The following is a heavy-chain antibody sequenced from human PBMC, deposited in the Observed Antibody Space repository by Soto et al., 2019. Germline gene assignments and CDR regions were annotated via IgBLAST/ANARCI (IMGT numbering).Heavy chain of an antibody. V-gene: IGHV3-66*01. Sequence: PGGSQRLSSTASGFNVGSNYMSCVRQAPGKGLEWVSVIYSGGSTYYADSVKGRFTISRDNSKNTLYLQMNSLRAEDTAVYYCARDTPYCSSTSCYDPWGQGTLVTVS. CDR3: ARDTPYCSSTSCYDP. CDR1: GFNVGSNY. CDR2: IYSGGST. J-gene: IGHJ5*02. D-gene: IGHD2-2*01.